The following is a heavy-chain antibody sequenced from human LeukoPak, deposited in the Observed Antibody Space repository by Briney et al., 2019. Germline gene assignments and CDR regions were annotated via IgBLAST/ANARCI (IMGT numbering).Heavy chain of an antibody. D-gene: IGHD4-23*01. Sequence: SETLSLTCTVSNDSISSYCRSWVRQPPGKGLEWIGFMCPSGRTDYNPSLKSRVTMSVDTSENQLSMELRFLTAADTAVYYCATSYDGKTAPYDLWGHGTLVTVSS. CDR2: MCPSGRT. J-gene: IGHJ5*02. CDR3: ATSYDGKTAPYDL. CDR1: NDSISSYC. V-gene: IGHV4-4*08.